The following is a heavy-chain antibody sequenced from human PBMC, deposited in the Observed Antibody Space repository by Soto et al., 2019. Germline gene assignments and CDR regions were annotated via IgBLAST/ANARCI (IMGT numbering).Heavy chain of an antibody. CDR3: ARDLSQLLWFGELLPHYHYYGMDV. CDR2: INPSGGST. Sequence: ASVKVSCKASGYTFTSYYMHWVRQAPGQGLEWMGIINPSGGSTSYAQKFQGRVTMTRDTSTSTVYMELSSLRPEDTAVYYCARDLSQLLWFGELLPHYHYYGMDVWGQGTTVTVSS. J-gene: IGHJ6*02. V-gene: IGHV1-46*01. CDR1: GYTFTSYY. D-gene: IGHD3-10*01.